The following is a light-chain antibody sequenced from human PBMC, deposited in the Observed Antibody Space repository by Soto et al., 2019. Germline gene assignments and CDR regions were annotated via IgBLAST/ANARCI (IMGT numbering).Light chain of an antibody. Sequence: EILLTQSPGALAVSPGEVATLSCRASQSVRDNLAVNQQKPCQAPSLLIYRASSRATGVPARVSGSGSGTELTLTISVLQSEDVSSYFCQHYNLWPHSFGQGTNVEI. J-gene: IGKJ2*01. CDR3: QHYNLWPHS. CDR1: QSVRDN. CDR2: RAS. V-gene: IGKV3-15*01.